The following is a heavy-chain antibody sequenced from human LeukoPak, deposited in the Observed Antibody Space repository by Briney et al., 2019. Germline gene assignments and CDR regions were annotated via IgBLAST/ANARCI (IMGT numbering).Heavy chain of an antibody. CDR2: ISSSGSTI. CDR1: GFTFSSYE. J-gene: IGHJ4*02. Sequence: PGGSLRLSCAASGFTFSSYEMNWVRQAPGKGLEWVSYISSSGSTIYYADSVKGRFTISRDNAKNSLYPQMNSLRAEDTAVYYCSSLSMAWLEYWGQGTLVTVSS. CDR3: SSLSMAWLEY. D-gene: IGHD6-6*01. V-gene: IGHV3-48*03.